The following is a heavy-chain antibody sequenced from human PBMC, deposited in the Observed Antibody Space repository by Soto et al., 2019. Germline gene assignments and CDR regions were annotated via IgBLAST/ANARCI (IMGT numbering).Heavy chain of an antibody. CDR2: ISSSSSYI. D-gene: IGHD2-15*01. Sequence: GGSLRLSCAASGFTFSSYSMNWVRQAPGKGLEWVSSISSSSSYIYYADSVKGRFTISRDNAKNSLYLQMNSLRAEDTAVYYCARADPHIVVVVAATFDYWGQGTLVTVSS. CDR3: ARADPHIVVVVAATFDY. V-gene: IGHV3-21*01. CDR1: GFTFSSYS. J-gene: IGHJ4*02.